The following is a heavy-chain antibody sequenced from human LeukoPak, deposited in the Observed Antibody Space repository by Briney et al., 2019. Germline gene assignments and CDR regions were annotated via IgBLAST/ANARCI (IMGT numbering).Heavy chain of an antibody. CDR1: GDSINSGSYY. CDR2: INPIGTT. D-gene: IGHD6-19*01. V-gene: IGHV4-61*02. Sequence: PSETLSLTCTVSGDSINSGSYYWTWIRQPAGQGLEWIGRINPIGTTDYNPSLKSRVTISVDTSKNQFSLKLTSVTAADTAVYYCARAQQWLPFTYWGQGTLVTVSP. CDR3: ARAQQWLPFTY. J-gene: IGHJ4*02.